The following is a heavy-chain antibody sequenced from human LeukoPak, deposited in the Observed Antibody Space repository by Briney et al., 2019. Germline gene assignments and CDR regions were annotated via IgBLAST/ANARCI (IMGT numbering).Heavy chain of an antibody. D-gene: IGHD5-12*01. J-gene: IGHJ4*02. V-gene: IGHV4-39*07. CDR2: IYYSGST. Sequence: SETLSLTCTVSGGSISSSSYYWGWIRQPPGKGLEWIGSIYYSGSTYYNPSLKSRVTISVDTSKNQFSLKLSSVTAADTAVYYCARVSGYRKVDYWGQGTLVTVSS. CDR1: GGSISSSSYY. CDR3: ARVSGYRKVDY.